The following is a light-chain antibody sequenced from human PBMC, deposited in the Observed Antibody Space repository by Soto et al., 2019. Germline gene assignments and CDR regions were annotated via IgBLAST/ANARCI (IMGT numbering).Light chain of an antibody. CDR1: SGSVSTSYY. Sequence: QAVVTQEPSFSVSPGGTVTLTCGLSSGSVSTSYYPSWYRQTPGQPPRTLIYSTNTRSSGVPDRFSGSILGNKAALTITGAQADDESDYYCVLYMGSGISNAVFGGGTKLTVL. CDR2: STN. J-gene: IGLJ2*01. V-gene: IGLV8-61*01. CDR3: VLYMGSGISNAV.